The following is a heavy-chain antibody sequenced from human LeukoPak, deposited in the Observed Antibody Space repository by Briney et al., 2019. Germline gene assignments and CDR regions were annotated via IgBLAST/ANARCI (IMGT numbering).Heavy chain of an antibody. Sequence: SETLSLTCTVSGGSISSSSYYWGWIRQPPGKGLEWIGNIYYSGSTYYNPSLKSRVTISVDMSKNQFSLKLSCVTAADTAVYYCARRRYESGTSYPSYFDYWGQGTLVSVSS. CDR1: GGSISSSSYY. D-gene: IGHD3-22*01. V-gene: IGHV4-39*01. J-gene: IGHJ4*02. CDR2: IYYSGST. CDR3: ARRRYESGTSYPSYFDY.